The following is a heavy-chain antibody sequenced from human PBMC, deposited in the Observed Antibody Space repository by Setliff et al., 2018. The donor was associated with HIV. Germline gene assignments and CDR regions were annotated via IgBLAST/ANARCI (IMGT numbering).Heavy chain of an antibody. V-gene: IGHV4-59*01. J-gene: IGHJ4*02. Sequence: SETLSLTCTVPPGSISVYYWTWVRQPPGRGLEWVGYVSYSGSVSYNPSLNSRVTMSIDASRDQFSLKLNSVTVAGTAIYYCARGRGRAPLSYYFDSWGQGRLVTVS. CDR1: PGSISVYY. CDR3: ARGRGRAPLSYYFDS. D-gene: IGHD2-15*01. CDR2: VSYSGSV.